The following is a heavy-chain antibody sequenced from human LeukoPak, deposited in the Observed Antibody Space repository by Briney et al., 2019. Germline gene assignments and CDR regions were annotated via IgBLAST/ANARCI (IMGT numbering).Heavy chain of an antibody. Sequence: GGSLRLSCAASGFTFSSYSMNWVRQAPGKGLEWVSYISSSSSTIYYADSVKGRFTISRDNAKNSLYLQMNSLRAEDTAVYYCARETSQSSWAGKGGMEGFYYYYYYMDVWGKGTTVTVSS. CDR3: ARETSQSSWAGKGGMEGFYYYYYYMDV. CDR2: ISSSSSTI. CDR1: GFTFSSYS. V-gene: IGHV3-48*01. D-gene: IGHD6-13*01. J-gene: IGHJ6*03.